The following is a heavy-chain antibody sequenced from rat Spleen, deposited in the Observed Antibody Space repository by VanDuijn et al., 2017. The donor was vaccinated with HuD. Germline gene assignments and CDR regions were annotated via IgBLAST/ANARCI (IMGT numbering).Heavy chain of an antibody. CDR1: GFTFNDYA. V-gene: IGHV5-17*01. D-gene: IGHD4-3*01. Sequence: EVQLVESGGGLVQPGNSLKLSCAVSGFTFNDYAMAWVRQSPKKGLEWVATINYDGSSIYYRDSVKGRFTISRDNAKSTLYLQMDSLRSEDTATYYCTRHNSGYFDSWGQGVMVTVSS. CDR3: TRHNSGYFDS. J-gene: IGHJ2*01. CDR2: INYDGSSI.